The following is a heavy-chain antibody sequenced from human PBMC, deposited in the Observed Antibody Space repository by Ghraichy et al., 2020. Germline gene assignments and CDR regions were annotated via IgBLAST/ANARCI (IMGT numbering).Heavy chain of an antibody. CDR3: ARARGYCSGGSCFYWYFDL. CDR1: GGSISSYY. V-gene: IGHV4-4*07. D-gene: IGHD2-15*01. Sequence: PETLSLTCTVSGGSISSYYWSWIRQPAGKGLEWIGRIYTSGSTNYNPSLKSRVTMSVDTSKNQFSLKLSSVTAADTAVYYCARARGYCSGGSCFYWYFDLWGRGTLVTVSS. J-gene: IGHJ2*01. CDR2: IYTSGST.